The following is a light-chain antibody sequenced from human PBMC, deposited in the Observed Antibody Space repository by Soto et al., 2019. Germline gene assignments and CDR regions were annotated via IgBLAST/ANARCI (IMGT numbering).Light chain of an antibody. J-gene: IGKJ1*01. Sequence: NLLHPSPATLSLSPGESAPLSCRASQSVSSTYLAWYQQKPGQAPRLLIFSASSRATGIPDRFRGSGSGTDFTLTISRLEPEDFAVYYCQQYGSSPPEWTFGQGTKVDIK. CDR3: QQYGSSPPEWT. CDR2: SAS. CDR1: QSVSSTY. V-gene: IGKV3-20*01.